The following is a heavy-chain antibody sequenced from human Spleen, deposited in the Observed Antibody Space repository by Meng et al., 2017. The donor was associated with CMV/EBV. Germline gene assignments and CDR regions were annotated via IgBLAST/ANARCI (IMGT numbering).Heavy chain of an antibody. CDR2: ISFDGSDK. D-gene: IGHD1-14*01. CDR3: AKELTTGAPNNWFDP. J-gene: IGHJ5*02. Sequence: SGCILRSYGIHWVRQAPGKGLEWVAVISFDGSDKYYAATVKGRFTISRDTSKKTVYLQMNSLRVEDTAVYYCAKELTTGAPNNWFDPWGQGTLVTVSS. CDR1: GCILRSYG. V-gene: IGHV3-30*18.